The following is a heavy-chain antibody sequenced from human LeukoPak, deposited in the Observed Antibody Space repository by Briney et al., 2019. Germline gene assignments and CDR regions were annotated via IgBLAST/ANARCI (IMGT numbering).Heavy chain of an antibody. D-gene: IGHD3-3*01. J-gene: IGHJ4*02. CDR3: ARSDFWSGTPSYFDY. CDR2: IKQDGSEK. Sequence: GGSLRLSCAASGFTFSSYRMSWVRQVPGKGLEWVTNIKQDGSEKYYVDSVKGRFTISRDNAKKSLYLQMNSLRTEDTAVYYCARSDFWSGTPSYFDYWGQGTLVTVSS. V-gene: IGHV3-7*01. CDR1: GFTFSSYR.